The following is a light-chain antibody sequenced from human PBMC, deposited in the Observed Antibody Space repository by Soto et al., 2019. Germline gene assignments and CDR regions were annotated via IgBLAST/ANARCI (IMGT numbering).Light chain of an antibody. Sequence: EIVLTQSPVSLSLSPRERATLSCRASQSVSSSYLAWYQQKPGQAPRLLIYGASSRATGISVRFSGSGSGTDFTLTINRLEPEDCAVYYCQQYASSPWTFGQGTKVDIK. CDR2: GAS. CDR1: QSVSSSY. CDR3: QQYASSPWT. J-gene: IGKJ1*01. V-gene: IGKV3-20*01.